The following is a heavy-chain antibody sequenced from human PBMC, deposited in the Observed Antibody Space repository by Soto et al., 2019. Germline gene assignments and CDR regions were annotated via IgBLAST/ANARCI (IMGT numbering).Heavy chain of an antibody. CDR3: ARHILVTGTRGFDF. Sequence: QVQLQESGPGLVKPSETLSLTCAVSGDSLSGTYWWSWVRQAPGGGLQWIGEISYSGTTHYDPSLMSRVTISMDKSRSEFSLTLISVTAADSASYYCARHILVTGTRGFDFWGQGILVNVSS. V-gene: IGHV4-4*02. CDR2: ISYSGTT. D-gene: IGHD6-19*01. CDR1: GDSLSGTYW. J-gene: IGHJ4*02.